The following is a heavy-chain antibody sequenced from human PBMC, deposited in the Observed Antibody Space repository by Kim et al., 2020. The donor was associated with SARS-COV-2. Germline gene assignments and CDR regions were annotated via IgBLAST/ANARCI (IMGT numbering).Heavy chain of an antibody. D-gene: IGHD2-2*01. CDR2: IYYSGST. V-gene: IGHV4-31*03. CDR3: ARYCSSTSYRWFDP. Sequence: SETLSLTCTVSGGSISSGGYYWSWIRQYPGKGLEWIGYIYYSGSTYYNPSLRSRVSISVDTPKNQFSLKLNSVTAADTAVYYCARYCSSTSYRWFDPWGQRTLVTVSS. J-gene: IGHJ5*02. CDR1: GGSISSGGYY.